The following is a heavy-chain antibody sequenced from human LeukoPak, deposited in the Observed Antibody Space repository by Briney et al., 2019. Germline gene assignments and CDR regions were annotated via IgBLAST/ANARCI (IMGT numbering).Heavy chain of an antibody. CDR3: ARGIIVVVPAASNWFDP. J-gene: IGHJ5*02. D-gene: IGHD2-2*01. V-gene: IGHV1-2*02. Sequence: ASEKVSCKASGYTFTGYYMHWVRQAPGQGLEWMGWINPNSGGTNYAQKFQGRVTMTRDTSISIAYMELSRLRSDDTAVYYCARGIIVVVPAASNWFDPWGQGTLVTVSS. CDR2: INPNSGGT. CDR1: GYTFTGYY.